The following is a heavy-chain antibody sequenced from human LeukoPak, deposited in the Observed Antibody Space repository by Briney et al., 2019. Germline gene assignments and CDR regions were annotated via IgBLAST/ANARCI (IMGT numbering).Heavy chain of an antibody. V-gene: IGHV3-66*01. D-gene: IGHD6-19*01. J-gene: IGHJ5*02. CDR3: AKDSGSGPTWWFDP. CDR2: IYSGGST. CDR1: GFTVSSNY. Sequence: GGSLRLSCAASGFTVSSNYMSWVRQVPGKGLEWVSVIYSGGSTYYADSVKGRFTISRDNSKNTMYLQMNSLRAEDTAVYYSAKDSGSGPTWWFDPWGQGTLVTVSS.